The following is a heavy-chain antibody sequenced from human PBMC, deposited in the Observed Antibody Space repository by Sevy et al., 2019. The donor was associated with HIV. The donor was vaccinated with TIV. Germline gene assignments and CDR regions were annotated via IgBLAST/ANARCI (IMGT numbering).Heavy chain of an antibody. D-gene: IGHD2-2*01. V-gene: IGHV4-59*01. CDR2: IYYSGST. J-gene: IGHJ6*02. CDR3: ARSDCSSTSCPIDYYYYYGMDV. Sequence: SETLSLTCTVSGGSISSYYWSWIRQPPGKGLEWIGYIYYSGSTNYNPSLKSRVTISVDTSKNQFSLKLSSVTAADTAGYYCARSDCSSTSCPIDYYYYYGMDVWGQGTTVTVSS. CDR1: GGSISSYY.